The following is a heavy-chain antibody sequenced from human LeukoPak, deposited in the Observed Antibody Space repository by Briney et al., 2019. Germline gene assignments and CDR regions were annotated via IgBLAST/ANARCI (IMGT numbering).Heavy chain of an antibody. V-gene: IGHV3-15*01. J-gene: IGHJ4*02. D-gene: IGHD1-26*01. Sequence: GGSLRLSCAASGFTFSNAWMSWVRQAPGKGLEWVGRIKSKTYGGTTDYAAPVKGRFTSSRDDSKNTLYLQMNSLKTEDTAVYYCTTAGWELYYFDYWGQGTLVTVSS. CDR3: TTAGWELYYFDY. CDR2: IKSKTYGGTT. CDR1: GFTFSNAW.